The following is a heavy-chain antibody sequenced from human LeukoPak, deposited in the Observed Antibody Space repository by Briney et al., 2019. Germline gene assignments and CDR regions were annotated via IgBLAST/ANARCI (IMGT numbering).Heavy chain of an antibody. Sequence: GGSLRLSCAASGFTFSSYGMNWVRQAPGKGLEWVSSISGSGDSTDYADSVKGRFTISRDNSKNTLYLQINSLRVEDTAVYYCAKDHFPRRVGYNGGESDYWGQGTLVTISS. CDR2: ISGSGDST. CDR1: GFTFSSYG. V-gene: IGHV3-23*01. D-gene: IGHD5-24*01. CDR3: AKDHFPRRVGYNGGESDY. J-gene: IGHJ4*02.